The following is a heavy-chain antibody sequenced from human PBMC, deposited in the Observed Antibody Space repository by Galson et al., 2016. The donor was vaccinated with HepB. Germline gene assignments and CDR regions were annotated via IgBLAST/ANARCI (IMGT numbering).Heavy chain of an antibody. CDR1: GYTFTNYG. CDR3: ARDLSRYTSSWYTDYFDD. J-gene: IGHJ4*02. Sequence: SVKVSCKASGYTFTNYGISWVRQAPGQGLEWMGWISAYNGNTNSAQKFQGRVTMTTDTSTSTAYMELRSLRSGDTAVYYCARDLSRYTSSWYTDYFDDWGQGTLVTVSS. V-gene: IGHV1-18*04. D-gene: IGHD6-13*01. CDR2: ISAYNGNT.